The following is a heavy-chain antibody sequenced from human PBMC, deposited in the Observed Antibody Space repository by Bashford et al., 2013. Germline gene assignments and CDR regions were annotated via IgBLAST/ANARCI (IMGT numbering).Heavy chain of an antibody. V-gene: IGHV5-51*01. J-gene: IGHJ4*02. CDR1: EYSFTGYW. CDR3: ARHGTNSGGDY. Sequence: GESLKISCKGSEYSFTGYWIAWVRQMPGKGLEWMGIIYSADSDTRYSPSFQGQVTISADKSISTAYLQWSSLKASDTAMYYCARHGTNSGGDYWGQGTLVTVSS. D-gene: IGHD2-21*01. CDR2: IYSADSDT.